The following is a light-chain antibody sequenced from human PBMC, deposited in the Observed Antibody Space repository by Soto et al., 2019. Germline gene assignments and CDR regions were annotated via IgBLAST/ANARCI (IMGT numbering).Light chain of an antibody. J-gene: IGLJ2*01. Sequence: QSVLTQPASVSGSPGQSITISCTGVSSDVGGYKYVSWYQQHPGKAPKVMIYEISKRPSGVSDRFSGSKTGKTASLTISGLQAEDEADYYCSSYTSINKVFGGGTKLHRP. CDR2: EIS. CDR1: SSDVGGYKY. CDR3: SSYTSINKV. V-gene: IGLV2-14*01.